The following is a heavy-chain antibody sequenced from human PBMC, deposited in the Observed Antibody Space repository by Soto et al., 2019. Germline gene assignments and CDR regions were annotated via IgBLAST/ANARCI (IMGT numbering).Heavy chain of an antibody. D-gene: IGHD3-22*01. Sequence: EVQSVESGGGLVQPGGSLRLSCGASGFTFSNFHMNWVRQAPGKGLEWVSYISSSGSTTYYADSVKGRFTISRDNARNSLFLQMSSLRDEDTAVYYCARDAFDYDTTGYHSDYWGQGTLVTVSS. CDR2: ISSSGSTT. CDR1: GFTFSNFH. J-gene: IGHJ4*02. CDR3: ARDAFDYDTTGYHSDY. V-gene: IGHV3-48*02.